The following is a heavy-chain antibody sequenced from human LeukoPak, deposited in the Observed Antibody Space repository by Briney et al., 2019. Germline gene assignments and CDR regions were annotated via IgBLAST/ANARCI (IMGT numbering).Heavy chain of an antibody. Sequence: GGSLRLSCAASEFTFSTYAMHWVRQAPGKGLEWVAIISFDGINKYYADSVKGRFTTSRDNSKNTLYLQMNSLRAEDTAVYYCARDGKIIAARPLDYWGQGTLVTVSS. V-gene: IGHV3-30*04. D-gene: IGHD6-6*01. J-gene: IGHJ4*02. CDR3: ARDGKIIAARPLDY. CDR2: ISFDGINK. CDR1: EFTFSTYA.